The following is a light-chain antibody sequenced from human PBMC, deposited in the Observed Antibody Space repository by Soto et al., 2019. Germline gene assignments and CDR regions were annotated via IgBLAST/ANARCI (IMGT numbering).Light chain of an antibody. Sequence: DIVMTKSPATLSVSPGERATLSCRASQTVYTNLAWYQQKPGQAPRLLIYGASARAAGIPDRFSGSGSGTEFTLTISSLQSEYFAVYYCQHYNNWPFAFGQGTKLEIK. CDR2: GAS. V-gene: IGKV3-15*01. CDR1: QTVYTN. CDR3: QHYNNWPFA. J-gene: IGKJ2*01.